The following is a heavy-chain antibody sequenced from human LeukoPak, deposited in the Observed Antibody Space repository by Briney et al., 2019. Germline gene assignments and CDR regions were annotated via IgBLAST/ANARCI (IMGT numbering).Heavy chain of an antibody. CDR2: IYYGGST. Sequence: SETLSLTCTVSGGSISSYYWSWIRQPPGKGLEWIGYIYYGGSTNYNPSLKSRVTISVDTSKNQFSLKLSSVTAADTAVYYCARGRDGYNLEVGYWGQGTLVTVSS. CDR3: ARGRDGYNLEVGY. D-gene: IGHD5-24*01. CDR1: GGSISSYY. J-gene: IGHJ4*02. V-gene: IGHV4-59*01.